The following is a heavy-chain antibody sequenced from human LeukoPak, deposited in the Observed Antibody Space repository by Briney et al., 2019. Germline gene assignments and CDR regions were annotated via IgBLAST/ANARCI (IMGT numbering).Heavy chain of an antibody. Sequence: GGSLRLSCAASGFTFSSYAISWVRQAPGKGLEWVSVISGSGGSTYYADSVKGRFTISRDNSKNTLYLQMNSLRAEDTALYYCAKASPAGYWYFDLWGRGTLVTVSS. CDR2: ISGSGGST. CDR1: GFTFSSYA. J-gene: IGHJ2*01. V-gene: IGHV3-23*01. CDR3: AKASPAGYWYFDL.